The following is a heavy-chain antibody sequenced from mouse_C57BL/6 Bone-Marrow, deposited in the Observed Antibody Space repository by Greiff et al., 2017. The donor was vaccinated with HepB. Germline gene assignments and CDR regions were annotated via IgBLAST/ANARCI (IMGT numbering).Heavy chain of an antibody. CDR3: TGGSTMVRYFDV. CDR2: IRLKSDNYAT. CDR1: GFTFSNYW. D-gene: IGHD2-2*01. J-gene: IGHJ1*03. Sequence: EVQGVESGGGLVQPGGSMKLSCVASGFTFSNYWMNWVRQSPEKGLEWVAQIRLKSDNYATHYAESVKGRFTISRDDSKSSVYLQMNNLRAEDTGIYYCTGGSTMVRYFDVWGTGTTVTVSS. V-gene: IGHV6-3*01.